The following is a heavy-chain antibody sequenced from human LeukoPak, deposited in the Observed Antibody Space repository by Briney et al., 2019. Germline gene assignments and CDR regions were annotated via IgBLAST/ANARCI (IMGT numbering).Heavy chain of an antibody. D-gene: IGHD6-6*01. CDR2: INPNSGGT. V-gene: IGHV1-2*04. CDR3: ARDYSSSDYYGMDV. Sequence: ASVKVSCKASGYTFTGYYMHWVRQAPGQGLKWMGWINPNSGGTNYAQKFQGWVTMTRDTSISTAYMELSRLRSDDTAVYYCARDYSSSDYYGMDVWGQGTTVTVSS. CDR1: GYTFTGYY. J-gene: IGHJ6*02.